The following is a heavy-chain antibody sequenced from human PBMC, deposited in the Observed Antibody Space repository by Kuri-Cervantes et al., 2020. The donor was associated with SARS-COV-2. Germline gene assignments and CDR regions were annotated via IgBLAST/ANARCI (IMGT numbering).Heavy chain of an antibody. Sequence: GESLKISCAASGFTFSSYWMHWVRQAPGKGLEWVSAISGSGGSTYYADSVKGRFTISRDNSKNTLYLQMNSLRAEDTAVYYCAKRSDSAGDFWSGYYTGNWFDPWGQGTLVTVSS. D-gene: IGHD3-3*01. CDR2: ISGSGGST. CDR1: GFTFSSYW. J-gene: IGHJ5*02. V-gene: IGHV3-23*01. CDR3: AKRSDSAGDFWSGYYTGNWFDP.